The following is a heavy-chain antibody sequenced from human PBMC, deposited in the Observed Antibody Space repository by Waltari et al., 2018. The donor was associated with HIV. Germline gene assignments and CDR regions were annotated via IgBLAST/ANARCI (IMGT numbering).Heavy chain of an antibody. Sequence: EVQLLESGGGLVEPGGCLRLSCAASGFTFSTYAISWVRQAPGKGLEWVSAISGSGGTTYDADSVKGRFTISRDNSKNTLYLQMNSLRAGDTAVYYCAKEEYSSGWFGVSFQHWGQGTLVTVSS. D-gene: IGHD6-19*01. CDR2: ISGSGGTT. V-gene: IGHV3-23*01. J-gene: IGHJ1*01. CDR1: GFTFSTYA. CDR3: AKEEYSSGWFGVSFQH.